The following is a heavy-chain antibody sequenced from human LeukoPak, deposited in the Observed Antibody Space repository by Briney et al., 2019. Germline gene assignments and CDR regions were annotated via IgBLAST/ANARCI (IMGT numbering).Heavy chain of an antibody. CDR1: GGSISSSSYY. V-gene: IGHV4-39*07. CDR3: ARAYEESGSYYPFDY. J-gene: IGHJ4*02. Sequence: SETLTLNCTVSGGSISSSSYYWGWIRQPPGKGLEWIGSIYYSGSTYYNPSLKSRVTISVDTSKNQFSLKLSSVPAADTAVYYCARAYEESGSYYPFDYWGQGTLVTVSS. CDR2: IYYSGST. D-gene: IGHD1-26*01.